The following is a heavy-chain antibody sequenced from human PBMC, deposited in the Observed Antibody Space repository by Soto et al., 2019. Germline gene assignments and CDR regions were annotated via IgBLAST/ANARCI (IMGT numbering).Heavy chain of an antibody. CDR3: ARSAQLVYYYYGMDV. V-gene: IGHV1-8*01. CDR1: GYTFTSYD. D-gene: IGHD6-13*01. CDR2: MNPNSGNT. Sequence: SVKVSCEASGYTFTSYDINWVRQATVQGLEWMGWMNPNSGNTGYAQKFQGRVTMTRNTSISTAYMELSSLRSEDTAVYYCARSAQLVYYYYGMDVWGQGTTVTVSS. J-gene: IGHJ6*02.